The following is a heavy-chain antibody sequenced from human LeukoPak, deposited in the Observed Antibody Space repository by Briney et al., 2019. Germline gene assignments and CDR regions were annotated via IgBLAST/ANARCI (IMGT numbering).Heavy chain of an antibody. CDR2: IYYSGST. CDR1: GGSISSSY. CDR3: ARQYYYDRGYFDY. Sequence: SETLSLTCTVSGGSISSSYWSWIRQPPGKGLEWIGYIYYSGSTNYNPSLKSRGTISVDKSKNQFSLKLSSVPAADTAVYYCARQYYYDRGYFDYWGQGTLVTVSP. V-gene: IGHV4-59*12. J-gene: IGHJ4*02. D-gene: IGHD3-22*01.